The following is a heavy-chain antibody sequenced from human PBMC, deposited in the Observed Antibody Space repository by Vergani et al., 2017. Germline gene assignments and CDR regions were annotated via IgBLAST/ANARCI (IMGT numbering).Heavy chain of an antibody. CDR1: GFRFSDYG. Sequence: HVQMVESGGGVVQPGRSLRLSCAVSGFRFSDYGMHWVRQAPGRGLEWVALISYDGDTTYYEVSVKGRFTISRDNSKNTLFRQMHSLRVDDTALYYCAKFPLNITTPDRGDFWGQGSLVTVSS. V-gene: IGHV3-30*18. CDR2: ISYDGDTT. CDR3: AKFPLNITTPDRGDF. J-gene: IGHJ4*02. D-gene: IGHD1-1*01.